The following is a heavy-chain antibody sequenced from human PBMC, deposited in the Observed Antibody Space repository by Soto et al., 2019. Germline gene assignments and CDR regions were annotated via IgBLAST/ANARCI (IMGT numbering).Heavy chain of an antibody. CDR1: GLSVSDNY. CDR2: VYAGGDT. V-gene: IGHV3-53*01. Sequence: GGSLRLSCGASGLSVSDNYMGWVRQAPGRGLEWVSVVYAGGDTHYADSVKGRFTISRDKSENTLYLQMNSLRDEDAGVYFCVSRIPSWVFDYWGLGTLVTVSS. CDR3: VSRIPSWVFDY. J-gene: IGHJ4*01. D-gene: IGHD2-21*01.